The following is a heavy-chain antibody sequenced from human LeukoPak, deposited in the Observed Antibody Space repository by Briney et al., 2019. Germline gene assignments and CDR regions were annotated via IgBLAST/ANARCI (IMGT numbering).Heavy chain of an antibody. CDR3: ATSATGYQLLGSWWFDP. V-gene: IGHV1-24*01. CDR2: FDPEDGET. J-gene: IGHJ5*02. CDR1: GYTLTELS. Sequence: ASVKVSCKVSGYTLTELSMHWVRQAPGKGLEWMGGFDPEDGETIYAQKFQGRVTMTEDTSTDTAYMELSSLRSEDTAVYYCATSATGYQLLGSWWFDPWGQGTLVTVSS. D-gene: IGHD2-2*01.